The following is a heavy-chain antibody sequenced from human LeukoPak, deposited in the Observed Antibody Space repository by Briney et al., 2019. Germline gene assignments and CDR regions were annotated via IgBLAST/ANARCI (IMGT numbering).Heavy chain of an antibody. J-gene: IGHJ4*02. CDR2: MSSSRSDL. CDR3: AGWLDDSSELHFVS. Sequence: GGSLRLSCAASGFTFSSYSMHWVRQAPGKGLEWVASMSSSRSDLYFADSVKGRFTISSDNAKNSLYLQMNSLSAEGPAVYYCAGWLDDSSELHFVSWGEGTLVTASS. D-gene: IGHD3-22*01. CDR1: GFTFSSYS. V-gene: IGHV3-21*01.